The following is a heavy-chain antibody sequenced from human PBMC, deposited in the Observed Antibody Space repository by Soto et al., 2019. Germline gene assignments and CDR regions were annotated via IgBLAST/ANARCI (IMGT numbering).Heavy chain of an antibody. CDR3: TTGIVVVPAAMIRGFDYYGMDV. J-gene: IGHJ6*02. CDR2: IKSKTDGGTT. CDR1: GFTFSNAW. Sequence: GGSLRLSCAASGFTFSNAWMNWVRQAPGKGLEWVGRIKSKTDGGTTDYAAPVKGRFTISRDDSKNTLYLQMNSLKTEDTAVYYCTTGIVVVPAAMIRGFDYYGMDVWGQGTTVTVSS. V-gene: IGHV3-15*07. D-gene: IGHD2-2*01.